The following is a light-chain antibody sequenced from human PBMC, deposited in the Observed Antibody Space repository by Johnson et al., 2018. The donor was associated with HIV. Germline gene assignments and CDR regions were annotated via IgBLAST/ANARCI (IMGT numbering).Light chain of an antibody. CDR3: GTWGGV. CDR1: NSNIGSNS. CDR2: ENN. Sequence: QFVLTQPPSVSAAPGQRITISCSGNNSNIGSNSVSWYQDVPGTAPKLLIYENNKRPSGIPDRFSASKSGTSATLDITGLQTGDEADYYCGTWGGVFGTGTKVTVL. J-gene: IGLJ1*01. V-gene: IGLV1-51*01.